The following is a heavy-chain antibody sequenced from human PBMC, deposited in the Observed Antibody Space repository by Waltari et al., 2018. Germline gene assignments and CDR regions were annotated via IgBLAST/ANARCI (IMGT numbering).Heavy chain of an antibody. D-gene: IGHD2-15*01. Sequence: QVQLVQSGAEVKKPGSSVKVSCKASGGTFSSYAISWVRQSPGQGLEWMGGIIPIFGTASYAQKFQGRVRITTDESTSTAYMELSSLRSEDTAVYYCARMENDCCSGGICYSGNYYYGMDVWGQGTTVTVSS. V-gene: IGHV1-69*05. CDR1: GGTFSSYA. CDR3: ARMENDCCSGGICYSGNYYYGMDV. J-gene: IGHJ6*02. CDR2: IIPIFGTA.